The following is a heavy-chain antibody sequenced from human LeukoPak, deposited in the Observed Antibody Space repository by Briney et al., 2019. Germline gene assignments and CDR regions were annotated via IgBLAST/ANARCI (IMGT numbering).Heavy chain of an antibody. CDR1: GYTFTGYY. J-gene: IGHJ4*02. Sequence: ASVKVSCKASGYTFTGYYMHWVRQAPGQGLEWMGWISAYNGNTNYAQKLQGRVTMTTDTSTSTAYMELRSLRSDDTAVYYCARGRQQLVPFDYWGQGTLVTVSS. CDR3: ARGRQQLVPFDY. D-gene: IGHD6-13*01. V-gene: IGHV1-18*04. CDR2: ISAYNGNT.